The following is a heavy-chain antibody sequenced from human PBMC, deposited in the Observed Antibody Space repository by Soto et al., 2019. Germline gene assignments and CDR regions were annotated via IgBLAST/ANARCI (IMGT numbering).Heavy chain of an antibody. Sequence: SEALSLTCTVSGGSISSYYWSWIRQPPGKGLEWIGYVYYFGSTNYNPSLKSRVTISVDTSKNQFSLKLSSVTAADTAVYYCAGSYYYDSSGPFDYWGQGTLVTVSS. V-gene: IGHV4-59*01. D-gene: IGHD3-22*01. CDR2: VYYFGST. CDR3: AGSYYYDSSGPFDY. CDR1: GGSISSYY. J-gene: IGHJ4*02.